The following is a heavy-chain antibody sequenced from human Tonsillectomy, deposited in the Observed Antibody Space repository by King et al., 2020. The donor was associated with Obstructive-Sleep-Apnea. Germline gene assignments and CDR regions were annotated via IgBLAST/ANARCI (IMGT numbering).Heavy chain of an antibody. D-gene: IGHD2-15*01. V-gene: IGHV3-30*18. CDR3: AKDGQDSPFYYYYGMDV. J-gene: IGHJ6*02. CDR1: GFTFSNYG. Sequence: VQLVESGGGVVQPGRSLRLSCAASGFTFSNYGMHWVRQAPGKGLEWVAVISYEGSNKYSGDSVKGRFTISRDNSKNTLYLQMNSLRVEDTAVYYCAKDGQDSPFYYYYGMDVWGQGTTVTVSS. CDR2: ISYEGSNK.